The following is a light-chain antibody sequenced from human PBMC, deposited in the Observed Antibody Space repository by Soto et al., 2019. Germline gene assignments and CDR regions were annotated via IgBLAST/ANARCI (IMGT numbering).Light chain of an antibody. CDR3: HQYNNWPPGT. V-gene: IGKV3-15*01. J-gene: IGKJ1*01. CDR1: QSVSSN. CDR2: GAS. Sequence: DIVMTQSPATLSVSPGERATLSCRASQSVSSNLAWYQQKPGQAPRLLIYGASTRATGIPARFSGSGSGTEFTLTISSLQSEDFAVYYCHQYNNWPPGTFGQGTKVEIK.